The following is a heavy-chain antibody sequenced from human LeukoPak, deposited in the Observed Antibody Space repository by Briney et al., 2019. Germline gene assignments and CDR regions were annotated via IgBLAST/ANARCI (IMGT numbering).Heavy chain of an antibody. J-gene: IGHJ6*03. CDR2: IYYSGST. CDR3: ARSSEGRYYYDSSGFSYYYYYMDV. CDR1: GGSISSSSYY. V-gene: IGHV4-39*07. D-gene: IGHD3-22*01. Sequence: PSETLSLTCTVSGGSISSSSYYWGWIRQPPGKGLEWIGSIYYSGSTYYNPSLKSRVTVSVDTSKNQFSLKLSSVTAADTAVYYCARSSEGRYYYDSSGFSYYYYYMDVWGKGTTVTISS.